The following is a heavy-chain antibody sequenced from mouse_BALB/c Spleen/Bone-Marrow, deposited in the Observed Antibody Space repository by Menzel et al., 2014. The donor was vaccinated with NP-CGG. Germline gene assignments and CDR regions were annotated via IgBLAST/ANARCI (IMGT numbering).Heavy chain of an antibody. J-gene: IGHJ3*01. CDR2: IDPANGNT. D-gene: IGHD1-1*01. V-gene: IGHV14-3*02. CDR1: GFNIKDTY. Sequence: EVKVVESGAEPVKPGASVKLSCTASGFNIKDTYMHWVKQRPEQGLEWIGRIDPANGNTKYDPKFQGKATITADTSSNTAYLQLSSLTSEDTAVYYCANYYYGSSLFAYWGQGTLVTVSA. CDR3: ANYYYGSSLFAY.